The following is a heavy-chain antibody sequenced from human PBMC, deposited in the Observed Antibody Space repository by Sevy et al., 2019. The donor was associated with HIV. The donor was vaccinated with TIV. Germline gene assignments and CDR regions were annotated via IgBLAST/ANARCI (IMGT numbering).Heavy chain of an antibody. CDR3: ARDLVSSGYYLRGDYYYGMDV. Sequence: GGSLRLSCAASGFTFSSYGMHWVRQAPGKGLEWVAVIWYDGSNKYYADSVKGRFTISRDNSKNTLYLQMNSLRAEDTAVYYCARDLVSSGYYLRGDYYYGMDVWGQGTTVTVSS. CDR2: IWYDGSNK. D-gene: IGHD3-22*01. J-gene: IGHJ6*02. V-gene: IGHV3-33*01. CDR1: GFTFSSYG.